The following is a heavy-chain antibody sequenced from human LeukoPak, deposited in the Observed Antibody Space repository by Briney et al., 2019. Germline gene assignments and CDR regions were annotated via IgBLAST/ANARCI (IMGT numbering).Heavy chain of an antibody. CDR2: IKTDGRTT. V-gene: IGHV3-74*01. CDR1: GMTFSNNW. J-gene: IGHJ4*02. CDR3: TTGPSYGYEW. Sequence: GGSLRLSCAASGMTFSNNWMHWVRQAPGKGLVWVSLIKTDGRTTVYTDSVKGRFTISRDNGKSILYLQMNSLRAEDTGIYYCTTGPSYGYEWWGQGTVVTVSS. D-gene: IGHD3-16*01.